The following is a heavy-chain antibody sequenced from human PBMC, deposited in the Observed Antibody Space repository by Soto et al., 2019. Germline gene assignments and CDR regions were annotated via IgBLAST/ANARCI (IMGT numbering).Heavy chain of an antibody. CDR3: AKERVVRGVTDY. J-gene: IGHJ4*02. Sequence: SLRLSCAASGFSFSGYGMHWVRQAPGKGVEWVAVITYDGSNKYYTESLKGRFTISRDNSKNTLYLEMNSLRAEDTAMYYCAKERVVRGVTDYWGQGTLVTVSS. D-gene: IGHD3-10*01. V-gene: IGHV3-30*18. CDR1: GFSFSGYG. CDR2: ITYDGSNK.